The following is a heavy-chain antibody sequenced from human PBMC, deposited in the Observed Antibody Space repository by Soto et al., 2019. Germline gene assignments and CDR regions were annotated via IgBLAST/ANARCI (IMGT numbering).Heavy chain of an antibody. J-gene: IGHJ6*02. Sequence: SETLSLTCAVYGGSFSGYYWSWIRQPPGKGLEWIGEINHSGSTNYNPSLKSRVTISVDTSKNQFSLKLSSVTAADAAVYYCARGGYCSSTSCLDPYYYGMDVWGQGTTVTVSS. V-gene: IGHV4-34*01. CDR3: ARGGYCSSTSCLDPYYYGMDV. CDR2: INHSGST. D-gene: IGHD2-2*01. CDR1: GGSFSGYY.